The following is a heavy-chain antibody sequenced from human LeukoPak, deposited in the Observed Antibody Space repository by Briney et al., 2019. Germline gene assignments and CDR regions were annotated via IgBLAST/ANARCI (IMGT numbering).Heavy chain of an antibody. CDR3: ARVTRKTVTTWDGFDY. CDR1: GGSISSSSYY. CDR2: IYYSGST. D-gene: IGHD4-17*01. Sequence: SETLSLTCTVSGGSISSSSYYWGWIRQPPGKGLEWIGSIYYSGSTHYNPSLKSRVTISVDTSKNQFSLKLSSVTAADTAVYYCARVTRKTVTTWDGFDYWGQGTLVTVSS. J-gene: IGHJ4*02. V-gene: IGHV4-39*01.